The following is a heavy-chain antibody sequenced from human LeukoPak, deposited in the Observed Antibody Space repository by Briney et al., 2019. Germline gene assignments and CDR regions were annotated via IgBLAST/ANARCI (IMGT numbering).Heavy chain of an antibody. CDR3: ATGLPSYSSSWYPGY. V-gene: IGHV3-21*01. Sequence: PGGSLRLSCAASGFTFNDYTMNWVRQVPGKGLEWVSSISSSSIYIFYADSLKGRFTISRDNAKNSLYLQMNSLRVEDTAVYYCATGLPSYSSSWYPGYWGQGTLVTVSS. D-gene: IGHD6-13*01. CDR2: ISSSSIYI. J-gene: IGHJ4*02. CDR1: GFTFNDYT.